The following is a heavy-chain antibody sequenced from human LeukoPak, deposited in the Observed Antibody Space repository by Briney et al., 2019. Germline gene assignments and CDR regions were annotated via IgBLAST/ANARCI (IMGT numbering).Heavy chain of an antibody. J-gene: IGHJ3*02. Sequence: SETLSLTCTVSSGSVSSGSYYWTWIRQPPGKGLEWIGYIYHSGTTNYNPSLKSRVTISVDKSKNHFSLKLGSVTTADTAVYYCARESADYAAGGDAFDIWGQGTMVTVSS. CDR1: SGSVSSGSYY. CDR2: IYHSGTT. CDR3: ARESADYAAGGDAFDI. D-gene: IGHD4-17*01. V-gene: IGHV4-61*03.